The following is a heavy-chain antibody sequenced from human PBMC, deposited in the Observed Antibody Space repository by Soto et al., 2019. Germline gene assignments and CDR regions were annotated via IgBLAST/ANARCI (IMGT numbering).Heavy chain of an antibody. V-gene: IGHV4-30-4*01. CDR2: IYYSGST. D-gene: IGHD3-22*01. CDR1: GGSISSGDYY. Sequence: QVQLQESGPGLVKPSQTLSLTCTVSGGSISSGDYYWSWIRQPPGKGLEWIGYIYYSGSTYYNPSLKSRVTISVDTSKNQFSLKLSSVTAADTAVYYCARDEGYYYDSSGYYSYWGQGTLVTVSS. CDR3: ARDEGYYYDSSGYYSY. J-gene: IGHJ4*02.